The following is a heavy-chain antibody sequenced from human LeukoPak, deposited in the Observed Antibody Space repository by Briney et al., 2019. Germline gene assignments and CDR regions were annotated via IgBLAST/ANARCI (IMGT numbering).Heavy chain of an antibody. CDR3: AKAIVYYDSSGYERYYFDY. J-gene: IGHJ4*02. D-gene: IGHD3-22*01. Sequence: PGGSLRLSCAASGFTFSSYAMHWVRQAPGKGLEWVAVISYDGSNYYYADSVKGRFTISRDNSKDTLYLQMNSLRAEDTAVYYCAKAIVYYDSSGYERYYFDYWGQGTLVTVSS. V-gene: IGHV3-30*04. CDR1: GFTFSSYA. CDR2: ISYDGSNY.